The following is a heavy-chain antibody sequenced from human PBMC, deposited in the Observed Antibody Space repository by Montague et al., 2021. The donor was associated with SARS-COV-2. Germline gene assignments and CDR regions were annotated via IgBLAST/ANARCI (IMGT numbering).Heavy chain of an antibody. CDR3: ARDRWFGEFDY. CDR1: GFTFSIYA. Sequence: SRRLSCAASGFTFSIYAMHWVRQAPGKGLEWVAVISYDGSNKYYADSVKGRSTISRDNSKNTLYLQMNSLRAEDTAVYYCARDRWFGEFDYWGQGNPGHRLL. V-gene: IGHV3-30-3*01. D-gene: IGHD3-10*01. CDR2: ISYDGSNK. J-gene: IGHJ4*02.